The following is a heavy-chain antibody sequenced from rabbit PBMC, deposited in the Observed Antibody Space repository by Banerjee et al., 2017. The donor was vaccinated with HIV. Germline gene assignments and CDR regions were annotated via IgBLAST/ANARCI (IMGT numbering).Heavy chain of an antibody. CDR3: ARDLAAVTGWNFGL. D-gene: IGHD7-1*01. Sequence: QEQLEESGGDLVKPGASLTLTCKASGLDFSRSYWICWVRQAPGKGLEWIACIDVVKSGSTYYASWAKGRFTISKTSSTTVTLQMTSLTAADTATYFCARDLAAVTGWNFGLWGPGTLVT. J-gene: IGHJ4*01. CDR1: GLDFSRSYW. CDR2: IDVVKSGST. V-gene: IGHV1S45*01.